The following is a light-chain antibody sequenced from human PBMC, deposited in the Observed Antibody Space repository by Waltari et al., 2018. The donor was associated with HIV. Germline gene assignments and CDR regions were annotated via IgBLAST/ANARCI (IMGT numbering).Light chain of an antibody. CDR1: QTINNNF. CDR3: QQYGRSPPVT. V-gene: IGKV3-20*01. J-gene: IGKJ5*01. CDR2: GAS. Sequence: EIVLTQPPGSLSLSPGESATLSCRASQTINNNFLAWYQQKPGQAPSLLIYGASTRATAIPDRFTGSGSGTDFTLTITRLEPEDSGVYYCQQYGRSPPVTFGQGTRLEIK.